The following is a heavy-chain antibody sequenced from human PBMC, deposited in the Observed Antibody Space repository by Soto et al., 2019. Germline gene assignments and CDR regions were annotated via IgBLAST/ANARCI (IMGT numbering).Heavy chain of an antibody. D-gene: IGHD1-26*01. J-gene: IGHJ4*02. Sequence: PSETLSLTCAVSGGPISSGGYSWSWIRQPPGKGLECIGYIYHSGSTYYNPSLKSRVTISVDRSKNQFSLKLSSVTAADTAVYYCARGGGSYFLFDYWGQGTLVTVSS. CDR1: GGPISSGGYS. CDR3: ARGGGSYFLFDY. V-gene: IGHV4-30-2*01. CDR2: IYHSGST.